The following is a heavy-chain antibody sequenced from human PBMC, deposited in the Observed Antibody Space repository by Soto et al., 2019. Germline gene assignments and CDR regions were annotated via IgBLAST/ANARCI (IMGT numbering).Heavy chain of an antibody. CDR1: GGSISSGGYS. V-gene: IGHV4-30-2*01. CDR3: ARDDLYGGWFDP. CDR2: IYHSGST. Sequence: QLQLQESGSGLVKPSQTLSLTCAVSGGSISSGGYSWNWIRQPPGKGLEWIGYIYHSGSTYYNPSLKSPVTVSVDKSKNQFALKLSSVTAADTAVYYCARDDLYGGWFDPWGQGTLVTVSS. J-gene: IGHJ5*02. D-gene: IGHD4-17*01.